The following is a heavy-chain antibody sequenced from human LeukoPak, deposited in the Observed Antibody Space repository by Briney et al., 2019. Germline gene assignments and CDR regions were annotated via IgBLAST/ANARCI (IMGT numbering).Heavy chain of an antibody. D-gene: IGHD5/OR15-5a*01. CDR2: IYYSGST. Sequence: PSETLSLTCTVSGGSISSYYWSWIRQPPGKGLEWIGYIYYSGSTNYNPSLKSRVTISVDTSKNQFSLKLSSVTAADTAVYYRARDWVVYGKEDYYYGMDVWGQGTTVTVSS. V-gene: IGHV4-59*01. CDR1: GGSISSYY. J-gene: IGHJ6*02. CDR3: ARDWVVYGKEDYYYGMDV.